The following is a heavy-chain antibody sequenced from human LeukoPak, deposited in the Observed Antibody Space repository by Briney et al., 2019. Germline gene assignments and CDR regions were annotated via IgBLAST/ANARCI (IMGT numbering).Heavy chain of an antibody. D-gene: IGHD7-27*01. V-gene: IGHV1-2*02. J-gene: IGHJ4*02. CDR2: VNGKRGDT. CDR3: ARDFSWGPDC. Sequence: ASVKVSCKASGFSLTDHYMHWLRQAPGQGLEWMGWVNGKRGDTNYAQQFQDRVLMTRDTSINTIYMELTRLTTDDTATYYCARDFSWGPDCWGQGTLVTV. CDR1: GFSLTDHY.